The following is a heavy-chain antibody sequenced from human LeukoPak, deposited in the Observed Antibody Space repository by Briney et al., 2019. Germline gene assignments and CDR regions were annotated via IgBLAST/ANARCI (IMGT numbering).Heavy chain of an antibody. Sequence: GGSLRLSCAAYGFTFSHYAMHWVRQAPGKGLEWVAVIWHDGSSQYYADSVKGRFPISRDNSKKTVYLQMNSLSAEDTAVYYCAKDAQRGFDYSNSLEYWGQGILVTVSS. CDR1: GFTFSHYA. D-gene: IGHD4-11*01. CDR3: AKDAQRGFDYSNSLEY. V-gene: IGHV3-33*06. CDR2: IWHDGSSQ. J-gene: IGHJ4*02.